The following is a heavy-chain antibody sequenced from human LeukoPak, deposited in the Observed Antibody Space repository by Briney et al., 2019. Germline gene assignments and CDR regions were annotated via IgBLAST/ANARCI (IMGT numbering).Heavy chain of an antibody. D-gene: IGHD2-2*01. CDR3: ARRVIMSAAGVPDTRLDP. J-gene: IGHJ5*02. CDR1: GGSISNYY. V-gene: IGHV4-59*08. CDR2: ISYSGGT. Sequence: SETLSLTCTVSGGSISNYYWNWIRQPPGKGLEWVGHISYSGGTKYNPSLQSRVTTSIDTSKNQFSLNLSSVTAADTAVYYCARRVIMSAAGVPDTRLDPWGQGILVTVSS.